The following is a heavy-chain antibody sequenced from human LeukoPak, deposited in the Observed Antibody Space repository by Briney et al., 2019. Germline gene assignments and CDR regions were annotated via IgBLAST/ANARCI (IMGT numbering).Heavy chain of an antibody. Sequence: SETLSLTCTVSGGSISSSSYYWGWIRQPPGKGLEWIGSIYYSGSTYYNPSLKSRVTISVDTSKNQFSLRLSSVTAADTAVYYCARERSRNQPFFYWGQGTLVTVSS. CDR3: ARERSRNQPFFY. J-gene: IGHJ4*02. V-gene: IGHV4-39*02. D-gene: IGHD1-14*01. CDR2: IYYSGST. CDR1: GGSISSSSYY.